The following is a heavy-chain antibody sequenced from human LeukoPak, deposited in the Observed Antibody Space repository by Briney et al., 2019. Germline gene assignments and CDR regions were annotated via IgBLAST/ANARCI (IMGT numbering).Heavy chain of an antibody. CDR2: ISSSSSYI. V-gene: IGHV3-21*01. J-gene: IGHJ6*03. CDR1: GFTFSSYS. D-gene: IGHD2-2*01. Sequence: GGSLRLSCAASGFTFSSYSMIWVRQAPGRGLEWVSSISSSSSYIYYADSVKGRFTISRDNAKNSLYLQMNSLRAEDTAVYYCARSDCSSTSCQEATYYYYYYMDVWGKGTTVTVSS. CDR3: ARSDCSSTSCQEATYYYYYYMDV.